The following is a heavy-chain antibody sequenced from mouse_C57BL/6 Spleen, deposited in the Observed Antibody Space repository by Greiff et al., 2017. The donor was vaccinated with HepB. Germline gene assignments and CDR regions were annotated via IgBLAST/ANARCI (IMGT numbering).Heavy chain of an antibody. CDR1: GYSITSGYY. CDR2: ISYDGSN. D-gene: IGHD2-4*01. J-gene: IGHJ2*01. V-gene: IGHV3-6*01. Sequence: EVKLMESGPGLVKPSQSLSLTCSVTGYSITSGYYWNWIRQFPGNKLEWMGYISYDGSNNYNPSLKNRISITRDTSKNQFFLKLNTVTTEDTATYYCASRYRLRGYWGQGTTLTVSS. CDR3: ASRYRLRGY.